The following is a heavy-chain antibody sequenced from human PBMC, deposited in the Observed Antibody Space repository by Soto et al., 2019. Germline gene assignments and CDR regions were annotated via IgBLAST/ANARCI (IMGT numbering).Heavy chain of an antibody. V-gene: IGHV4-4*07. D-gene: IGHD5-12*01. CDR1: GGSISSYY. J-gene: IGHJ6*02. CDR3: ARALEMATINTPYYYYYGMDV. CDR2: IYTSGST. Sequence: TLSLTCTVSGGSISSYYWSWIRQPAGKGLEWIGRIYTSGSTNYNPSLKSRVTMSVDTSKNQFSLKLSSVTAADTAVYYCARALEMATINTPYYYYYGMDVWGQGTTVTVSS.